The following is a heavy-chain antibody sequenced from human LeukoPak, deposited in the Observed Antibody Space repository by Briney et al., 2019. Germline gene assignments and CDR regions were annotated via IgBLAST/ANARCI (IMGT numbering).Heavy chain of an antibody. V-gene: IGHV1-69*05. CDR2: IIPIFGTA. J-gene: IGHJ4*02. Sequence: ASVKVSCKASGGTFSSYAISWVRQAPGQGLEWMGGIIPIFGTANYAQKFQGRVTITTDESTSTAYMELSSLRSEDTAVYYRARVTADYFDYWGQGTLVTVSS. CDR1: GGTFSSYA. D-gene: IGHD6-19*01. CDR3: ARVTADYFDY.